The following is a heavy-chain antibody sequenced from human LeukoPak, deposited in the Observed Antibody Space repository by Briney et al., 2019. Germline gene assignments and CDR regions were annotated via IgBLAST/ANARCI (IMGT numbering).Heavy chain of an antibody. J-gene: IGHJ6*03. D-gene: IGHD3-9*01. CDR1: GFIFSSYS. CDR3: ARDPEQLYYDILTGDYYYYYYMDV. CDR2: ISTSSSII. V-gene: IGHV3-48*01. Sequence: GGSLRLSCAASGFIFSSYSMNWVRQAPGKGLEWVAYISTSSSIIYYSDSAKGRFTISRDNAKNSLYLQMNSLRAEDTAVYYCARDPEQLYYDILTGDYYYYYYMDVWGKGTTVTISS.